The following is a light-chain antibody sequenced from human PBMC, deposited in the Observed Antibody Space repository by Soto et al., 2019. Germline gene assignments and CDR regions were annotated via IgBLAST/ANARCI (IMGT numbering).Light chain of an antibody. V-gene: IGKV2-28*01. CDR1: PSLLHSNGYNY. Sequence: DIVMTQSPLSLPVTPGEPASISCRSSPSLLHSNGYNYLDWYLQKPGQSPQLLIYLGSNRASGDRDRFNGNGSSRDFTLKISRVEAEDVGVYYCMQALQTPYTFGQGTKLEIK. CDR2: LGS. J-gene: IGKJ2*01. CDR3: MQALQTPYT.